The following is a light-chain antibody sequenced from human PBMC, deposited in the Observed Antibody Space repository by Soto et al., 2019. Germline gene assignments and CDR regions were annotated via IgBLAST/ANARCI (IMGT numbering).Light chain of an antibody. J-gene: IGLJ2*01. V-gene: IGLV2-14*01. CDR3: SSYTSSCTLVV. Sequence: QSALTQPASVSGSPGQSITISCTGTSSDVGGYNYVSWYQQHPGKAPKLMIFDVSNRPSGLSNRFSGSKSGNTASLTISGLQAEDEADYYCSSYTSSCTLVVFGGGTKPTVL. CDR1: SSDVGGYNY. CDR2: DVS.